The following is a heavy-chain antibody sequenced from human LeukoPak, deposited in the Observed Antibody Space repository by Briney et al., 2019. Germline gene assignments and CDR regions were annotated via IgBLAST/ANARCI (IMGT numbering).Heavy chain of an antibody. V-gene: IGHV4-59*01. CDR3: AGLNSGYDSFDY. CDR1: GGSIDSYY. J-gene: IGHJ4*02. D-gene: IGHD5-12*01. Sequence: PSETLSLTCTVSGGSIDSYYWSWIRQPPGKGLEWIGYIYYSGSTNYNPSLKSRVTISVDTSKNQFSLKLSSVTAADTAVYYCAGLNSGYDSFDYWGQGTLVTVSS. CDR2: IYYSGST.